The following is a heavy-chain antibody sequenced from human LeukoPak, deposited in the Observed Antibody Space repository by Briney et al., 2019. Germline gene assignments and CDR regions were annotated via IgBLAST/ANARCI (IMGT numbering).Heavy chain of an antibody. Sequence: KPSETLSLTCAVSGGSISSSNWWSWVRQPPGKGLEWLGSVYDSWNNYYNPSLESRITMSVDTSKNQYSLELSSVIAADTAVYYCASYFVGNGGRGYWGQGALVTVSS. CDR3: ASYFVGNGGRGY. CDR1: GGSISSSNW. D-gene: IGHD3-10*02. CDR2: VYDSWNN. V-gene: IGHV4-4*02. J-gene: IGHJ4*02.